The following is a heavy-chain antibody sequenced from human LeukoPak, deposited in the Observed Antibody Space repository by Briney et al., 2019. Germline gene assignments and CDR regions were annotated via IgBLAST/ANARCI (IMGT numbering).Heavy chain of an antibody. J-gene: IGHJ4*02. CDR1: GGSINYAY. V-gene: IGHV4-59*01. CDR2: VSHTGST. D-gene: IGHD5-24*01. Sequence: PSETLSLTCTVSGGSINYAYWSWIRLPPGKKLEWIGFVSHTGSTNYNPSLTSRVTISVDTSKNQCSLKLTSVAAADTAIYFCARGKGYNTPFDYWGQGTLVTVSS. CDR3: ARGKGYNTPFDY.